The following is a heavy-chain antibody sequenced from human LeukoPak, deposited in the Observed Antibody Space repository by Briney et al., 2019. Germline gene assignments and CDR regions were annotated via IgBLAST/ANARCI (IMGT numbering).Heavy chain of an antibody. D-gene: IGHD3-22*01. CDR2: IRGSVGRT. Sequence: PGGSLRLSCAASGCTFSSYAMSWGRQAPGEGLEWVAAIRGSVGRTYYADYVKGRFTISRDNSKTTLYLQMNRLRAEDTAVYYCASLYYYDSSGYYPFDYWGQGTLVTVSS. J-gene: IGHJ4*02. CDR1: GCTFSSYA. V-gene: IGHV3-23*01. CDR3: ASLYYYDSSGYYPFDY.